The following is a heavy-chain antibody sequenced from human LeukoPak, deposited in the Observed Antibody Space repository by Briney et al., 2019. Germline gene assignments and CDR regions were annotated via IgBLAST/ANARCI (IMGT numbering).Heavy chain of an antibody. D-gene: IGHD6-13*01. Sequence: GGSLRLSCAASGFTFSSYAMNWVRQAPGRGLEWVSLISGSGGRTHYADSVKGRFNISRDNSKNTLFLQMNSLRAEDTAIYYCARGRGIVAAGSWFDPWGQGTLVIISS. CDR2: ISGSGGRT. CDR3: ARGRGIVAAGSWFDP. CDR1: GFTFSSYA. V-gene: IGHV3-23*01. J-gene: IGHJ5*02.